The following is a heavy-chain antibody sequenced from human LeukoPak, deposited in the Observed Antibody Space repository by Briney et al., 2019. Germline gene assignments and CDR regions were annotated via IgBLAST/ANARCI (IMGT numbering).Heavy chain of an antibody. J-gene: IGHJ4*02. V-gene: IGHV3-23*01. CDR3: AKVFSVARVWDY. CDR1: GFTFSSYA. D-gene: IGHD6-19*01. Sequence: PGGSLRLSCSASGFTFSSYAMSWVRQAPGKGLEYISAISGSGGSTYYADSVKGRFTISRDNSKNTLYLQMNSLRAEDTAVYYCAKVFSVARVWDYWGQGTLVTVSS. CDR2: ISGSGGST.